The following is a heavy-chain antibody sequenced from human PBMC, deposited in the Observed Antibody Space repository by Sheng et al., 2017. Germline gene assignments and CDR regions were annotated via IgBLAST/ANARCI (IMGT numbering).Heavy chain of an antibody. CDR2: IIPILGTA. CDR1: GGTFSIYP. Sequence: QVQLVQSGTEVKMPGSSVKVSCKASGGTFSIYPISWVRQAPGQGLEWMGGIIPILGTANYAQKFQGRVTITADESTSTAYMELSSLRSEDTAVYYCARGIAARLEYYYYGMDVWDQGP. J-gene: IGHJ6*02. CDR3: ARGIAARLEYYYYGMDV. V-gene: IGHV1-69*01. D-gene: IGHD6-6*01.